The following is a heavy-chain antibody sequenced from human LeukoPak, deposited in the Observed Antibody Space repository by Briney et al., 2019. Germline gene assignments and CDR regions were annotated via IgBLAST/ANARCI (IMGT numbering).Heavy chain of an antibody. CDR2: ISHSGSTI. CDR1: GFTFSSYE. D-gene: IGHD3-22*01. V-gene: IGHV3-48*03. CDR3: ARGHPYDSSGYCPTQFDY. Sequence: PGGSLRLSCAASGFTFSSYEMNWVRQAPGKGLEWVSYISHSGSTIYYADSVKGRFTISRDNAKSSLYLRMNSLRAEDTAVYYCARGHPYDSSGYCPTQFDYWGQGTLVTVSS. J-gene: IGHJ4*02.